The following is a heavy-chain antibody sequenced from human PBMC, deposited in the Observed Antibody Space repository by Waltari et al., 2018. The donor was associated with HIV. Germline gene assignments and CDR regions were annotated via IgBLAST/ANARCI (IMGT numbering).Heavy chain of an antibody. D-gene: IGHD6-19*01. Sequence: QVQLQASGPGLVQPSETLSLTCPVSADFISSSSGSWIRQPAGKGLEWIGRIYTGGNTKYNPSLESRVSMSVDTSKNHFSLKLNSVTSADTAVYYCASSFAVAGWYYGMDVWGQGTTVTVSS. CDR3: ASSFAVAGWYYGMDV. V-gene: IGHV4-4*07. CDR2: IYTGGNT. CDR1: ADFISSSS. J-gene: IGHJ6*02.